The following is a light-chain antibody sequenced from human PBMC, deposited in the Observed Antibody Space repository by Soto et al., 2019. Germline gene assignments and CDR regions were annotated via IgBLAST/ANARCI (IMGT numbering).Light chain of an antibody. V-gene: IGKV1-39*01. CDR3: QQSYSTPQYT. CDR2: DSS. J-gene: IGKJ2*01. Sequence: DIQMTQSPSSLSVSVGDRVTITCRASQSISTYLNWYQQKPGKAPKLLIYDSSRLESGVPSRFSGSGSGTDFPLTISSLQPEDSAAYYCQQSYSTPQYTFGQGTKLEIK. CDR1: QSISTY.